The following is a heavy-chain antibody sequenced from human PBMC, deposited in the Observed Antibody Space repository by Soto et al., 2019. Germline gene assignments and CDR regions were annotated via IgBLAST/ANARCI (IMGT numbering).Heavy chain of an antibody. CDR2: ISFAGNII. V-gene: IGHV3-30-3*01. D-gene: IGHD3-10*01. Sequence: PGGSLRLSCAAAEFSFSSYAMHWIRLAPGKGLEWVAVISFAGNIIQYADSVKGRFIISRDYIKNTLYLQMNSLRGEDTAVYYCARDRGDDANDYSYNAMDVWDQGTSVTVS. CDR3: ARDRGDDANDYSYNAMDV. J-gene: IGHJ6*02. CDR1: EFSFSSYA.